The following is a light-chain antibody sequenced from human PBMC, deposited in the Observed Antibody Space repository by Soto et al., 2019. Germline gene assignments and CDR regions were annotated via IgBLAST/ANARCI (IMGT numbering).Light chain of an antibody. V-gene: IGKV3-11*01. CDR2: GAS. Sequence: EIVLTQSPATLSLSPGERATLSCRASQSVSSYLAWYQQKPGQAPRLLIYGASSRATGIPDRFSGSGSGTDFTLTISRLEPEDFAVYYCQHRSTWPLTFGGGTKVDI. CDR1: QSVSSY. CDR3: QHRSTWPLT. J-gene: IGKJ4*01.